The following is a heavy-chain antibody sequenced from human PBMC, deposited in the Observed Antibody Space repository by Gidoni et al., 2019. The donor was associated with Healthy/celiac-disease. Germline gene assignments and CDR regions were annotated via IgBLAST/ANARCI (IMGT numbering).Heavy chain of an antibody. Sequence: EVQLVESGGGLVKSGGSLRLSCAASGLTFSSYSMNWVRQAPGKGLGWVSSISSSSRYIYYADSVKGRFTISRDNAKKSLYLQMNSLRDEDTAVYYCARWAYSGYDFDYWGQGTLVTVSS. J-gene: IGHJ4*02. CDR2: ISSSSRYI. CDR3: ARWAYSGYDFDY. D-gene: IGHD5-12*01. CDR1: GLTFSSYS. V-gene: IGHV3-21*01.